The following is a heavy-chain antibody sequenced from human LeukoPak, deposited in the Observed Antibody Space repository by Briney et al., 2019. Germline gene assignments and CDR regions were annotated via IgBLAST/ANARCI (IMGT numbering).Heavy chain of an antibody. CDR3: THKTGFDY. Sequence: GGSLRLSCAASGFTFSSYEMNWVRQAPGKGLEWVSTISDNGASTFYADSVKGRFTISRDNSKNTLYLQMNSLRAEDTAVYFCTHKTGFDYWGQGTLVTVSS. CDR1: GFTFSSYE. V-gene: IGHV3-23*01. J-gene: IGHJ4*02. CDR2: ISDNGAST.